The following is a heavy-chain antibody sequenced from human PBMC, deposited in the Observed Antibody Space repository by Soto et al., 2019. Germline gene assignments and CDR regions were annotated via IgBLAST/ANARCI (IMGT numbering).Heavy chain of an antibody. V-gene: IGHV3-30-3*01. Sequence: PVGSLRLSCAASGFTFSSYAMHWVRQAPGKGLEWVAVISYDGSNKYYADSVKGRFTISRDNSKNTLYLQMNSLRAEDTAVYYCARDIVVVPAAIRRGGTYYYYGMDVWGQGTTVTVSS. CDR2: ISYDGSNK. J-gene: IGHJ6*02. CDR1: GFTFSSYA. CDR3: ARDIVVVPAAIRRGGTYYYYGMDV. D-gene: IGHD2-2*02.